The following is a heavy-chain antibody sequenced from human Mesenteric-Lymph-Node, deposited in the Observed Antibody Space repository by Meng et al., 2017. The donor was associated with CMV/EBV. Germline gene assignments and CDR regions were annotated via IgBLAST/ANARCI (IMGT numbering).Heavy chain of an antibody. Sequence: GGSLRLSCVASGFTLSDYYMSWIRQAPGKGLEWVANIKQDGSEKYYVDSVKGRFTISRDNAKNSLYLQMNSLRAEDTAVYYCARGERELLPYYYGMDVWGQGTTVTVSS. J-gene: IGHJ6*02. CDR3: ARGERELLPYYYGMDV. CDR2: IKQDGSEK. D-gene: IGHD1-26*01. CDR1: GFTLSDYY. V-gene: IGHV3-7*04.